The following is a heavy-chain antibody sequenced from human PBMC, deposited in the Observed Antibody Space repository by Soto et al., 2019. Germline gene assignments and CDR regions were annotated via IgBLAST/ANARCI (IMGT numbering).Heavy chain of an antibody. Sequence: EVQLLESGGGLVQPGGSLRLSCAASGFTFRNFAMSWVRQAPGKGPEWVSDISGSGGSINYAESVKGRFTISRDNSKNTLYLQMNSLRADDTPVYYCAKTLGSWSTFDYWGQGTLVTVSS. CDR2: ISGSGGSI. J-gene: IGHJ4*02. D-gene: IGHD6-13*01. CDR1: GFTFRNFA. CDR3: AKTLGSWSTFDY. V-gene: IGHV3-23*01.